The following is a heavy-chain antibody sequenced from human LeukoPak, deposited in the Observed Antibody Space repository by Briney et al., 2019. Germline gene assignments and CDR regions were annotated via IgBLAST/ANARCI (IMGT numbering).Heavy chain of an antibody. CDR1: GFTFSSYA. CDR3: VKGIVVVTARAFDY. Sequence: GGSLRLSCSASGFTFSSYAMHWVRQAPGKGLEYVSAISSNGGSTYYADSVKGRFTISRDNSKNTLYLQMSSLRPEDTAVYYCVKGIVVVTARAFDYWGQGTPVTVSS. J-gene: IGHJ4*02. CDR2: ISSNGGST. D-gene: IGHD2-21*02. V-gene: IGHV3-64D*06.